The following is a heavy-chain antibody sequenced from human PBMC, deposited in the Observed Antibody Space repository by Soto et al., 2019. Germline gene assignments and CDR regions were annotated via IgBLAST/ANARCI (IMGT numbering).Heavy chain of an antibody. Sequence: PSETLSLTCTVSGGSISSRGYYWSWIRQHPGKGLEWIGYIYYSGSTYYNPSLKSRVTISVDTSKNQFSLKLSSVTAADTAVYYCARFIPGTGSDYWGQGTLVTVSS. CDR1: GGSISSRGYY. CDR2: IYYSGST. V-gene: IGHV4-31*03. CDR3: ARFIPGTGSDY. J-gene: IGHJ4*02. D-gene: IGHD1-20*01.